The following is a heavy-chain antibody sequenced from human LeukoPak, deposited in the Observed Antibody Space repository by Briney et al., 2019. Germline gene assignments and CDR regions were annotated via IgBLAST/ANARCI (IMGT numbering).Heavy chain of an antibody. CDR3: AKTPDHRGYFAVFDY. CDR1: GFIFNNYA. V-gene: IGHV3-23*01. Sequence: PGGSLRLSCAASGFIFNNYAMSWVRQAPGRGPEWVSTISGSSNGAYYADSVKGRFTISRDNSKNTLFLQMDSLRAEDTAVYYCAKTPDHRGYFAVFDYWGQGTLLTVSS. CDR2: ISGSSNGA. D-gene: IGHD3-22*01. J-gene: IGHJ4*02.